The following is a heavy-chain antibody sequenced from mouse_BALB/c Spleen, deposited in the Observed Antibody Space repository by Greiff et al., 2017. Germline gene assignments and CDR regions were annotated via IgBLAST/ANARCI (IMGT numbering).Heavy chain of an antibody. J-gene: IGHJ4*01. V-gene: IGHV1-4*02. CDR2: INPSSGYT. D-gene: IGHD2-14*01. CDR1: GYTFTSYT. CDR3: ARSYRFYAMDY. Sequence: QVQLKESAAELARPGASVKMSCKASGYTFTSYTMHWVKQRPGQGLEWIGYINPSSGYTEYNQKFKDKTTLTADKSSSTAYMQLSSLTSEDSAVYYCARSYRFYAMDYWGQGTSVTVSS.